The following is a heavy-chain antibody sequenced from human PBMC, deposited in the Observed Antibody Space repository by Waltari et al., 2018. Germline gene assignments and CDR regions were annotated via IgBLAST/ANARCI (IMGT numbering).Heavy chain of an antibody. Sequence: QVQLVQSGAVVKKTGSSVTVSCNASGGTFSRYAISWVRQAPGQGLEWMGGIIPIFGTANYAQKFQGRVTITTDESTSTAYMELSSLRSEDTAVYYCATAEPTDTAMVFDYWGQGTLVTVSS. CDR1: GGTFSRYA. CDR2: IIPIFGTA. D-gene: IGHD5-18*01. V-gene: IGHV1-69*05. CDR3: ATAEPTDTAMVFDY. J-gene: IGHJ4*02.